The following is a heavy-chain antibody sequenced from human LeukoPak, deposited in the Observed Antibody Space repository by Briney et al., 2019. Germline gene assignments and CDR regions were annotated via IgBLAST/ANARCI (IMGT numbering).Heavy chain of an antibody. J-gene: IGHJ5*02. V-gene: IGHV4-34*01. CDR1: GGSFSGYY. CDR2: INHSGST. CDR3: ARTRGWTTVTTNWFDP. Sequence: PSETLSLTCAVYGGSFSGYYWSWIRQPPGKGLEWIGEINHSGSTNYNPSLKSRVTISVDTSKNHFSLKLSSVTAADTAVYYCARTRGWTTVTTNWFDPWGQGTLVTVSS. D-gene: IGHD4-17*01.